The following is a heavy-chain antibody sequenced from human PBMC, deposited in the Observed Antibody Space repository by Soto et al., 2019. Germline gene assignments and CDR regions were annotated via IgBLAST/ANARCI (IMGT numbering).Heavy chain of an antibody. D-gene: IGHD3-10*01. CDR1: GFTFSSYA. CDR3: AKGRVWFGAGMDV. CDR2: ISGSGGST. Sequence: PGGSLRLSCAASGFTFSSYAMSWVRQAPGKGLEWVSAISGSGGSTYYADYVKGRFTISRDNSKNTLYLQMNSLRAEDTAVYYFAKGRVWFGAGMDVWGQGTTVTVSS. V-gene: IGHV3-23*01. J-gene: IGHJ6*02.